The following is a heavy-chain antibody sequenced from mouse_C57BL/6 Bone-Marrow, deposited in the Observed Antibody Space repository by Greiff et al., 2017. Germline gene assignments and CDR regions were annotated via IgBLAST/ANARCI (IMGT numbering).Heavy chain of an antibody. V-gene: IGHV5-4*01. CDR2: ISDGGSYT. D-gene: IGHD1-1*01. J-gene: IGHJ1*03. CDR1: GFTFSSYA. CDR3: ARGQEPVVARWYFDV. Sequence: EVQGVESWGGLVKPGGSLKLSCAASGFTFSSYAMSWVRQTPEKRLEWVATISDGGSYTYYPDNVKGRFTISRDNAKNNLYLQMSHLKSDDTAMYYCARGQEPVVARWYFDVWGTGTTGTVSS.